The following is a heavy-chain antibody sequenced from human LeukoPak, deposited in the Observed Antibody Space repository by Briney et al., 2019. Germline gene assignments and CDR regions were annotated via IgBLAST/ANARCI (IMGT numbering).Heavy chain of an antibody. Sequence: SETLSLTCAVYGGSFSGYYWSWLRQPPGKGLEWIGYIYYSGSTDYNPSLKSRVTISVDTSKNQFSLKLSSVTAADTAVYYCARDDYGEGYFDYWGQGTLVTVSS. CDR2: IYYSGST. V-gene: IGHV4-59*01. CDR1: GGSFSGYY. CDR3: ARDDYGEGYFDY. D-gene: IGHD4-17*01. J-gene: IGHJ4*02.